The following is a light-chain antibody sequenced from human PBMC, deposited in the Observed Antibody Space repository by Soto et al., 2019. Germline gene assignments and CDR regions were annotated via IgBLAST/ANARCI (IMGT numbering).Light chain of an antibody. CDR1: QSVSSY. Sequence: EIVLTQSPATLSLSPGERATLSCRASQSVSSYFAWYQQKPGQAPRLLIYDASNRATGIPARFSGSGSGTDFTLTISSLEPEDCAVYYCQQRSNWPLTFGPGTKVEIK. V-gene: IGKV3-11*01. CDR3: QQRSNWPLT. J-gene: IGKJ1*01. CDR2: DAS.